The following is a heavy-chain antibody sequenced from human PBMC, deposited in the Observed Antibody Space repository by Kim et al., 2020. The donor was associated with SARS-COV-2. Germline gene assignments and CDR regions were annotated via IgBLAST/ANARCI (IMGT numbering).Heavy chain of an antibody. D-gene: IGHD2-15*01. V-gene: IGHV6-1*01. J-gene: IGHJ5*02. CDR1: GESVSSNSAT. Sequence: SQTLSLTCDISGESVSSNSATYNWIRQSPSRGLEWLGRTYYRSKWYNDYAVSVKSRITLNPDTSKNQFSLQLTSVTPEDTAVYYCARGGGCRLAPWGQGTLVTVSS. CDR2: TYYRSKWYN. CDR3: ARGGGCRLAP.